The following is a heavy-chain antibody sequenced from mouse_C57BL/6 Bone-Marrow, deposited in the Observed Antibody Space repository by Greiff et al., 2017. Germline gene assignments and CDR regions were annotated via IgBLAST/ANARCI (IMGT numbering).Heavy chain of an antibody. CDR1: GYTFTSYW. CDR2: IHPDSGST. Sequence: VQLQQPGAELVKPGASVQLSCKASGYTFTSYWMHWVKQRPGQGLEWIGMIHPDSGSTNYNEKFKSKATLTVDKSSSTAYMQLSSLTSEDSAVYYCAHSSGYCFDYWGQGTTLTVSS. V-gene: IGHV1-64*01. D-gene: IGHD3-2*02. CDR3: AHSSGYCFDY. J-gene: IGHJ2*01.